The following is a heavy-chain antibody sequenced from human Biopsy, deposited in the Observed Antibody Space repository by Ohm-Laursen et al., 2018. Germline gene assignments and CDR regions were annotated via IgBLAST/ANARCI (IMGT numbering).Heavy chain of an antibody. D-gene: IGHD2-2*01. V-gene: IGHV1-69*11. Sequence: SVKVSCKAPTGTFNSYGIIWVRQAPGQGLEWMGRIIPILRTTAYAQTFLGRVTITADSPTSTVDMELTSLTSDDTAVYFCAREAIGYQLPCDDWGQGTLVTISS. CDR3: AREAIGYQLPCDD. CDR2: IIPILRTT. CDR1: TGTFNSYG. J-gene: IGHJ4*02.